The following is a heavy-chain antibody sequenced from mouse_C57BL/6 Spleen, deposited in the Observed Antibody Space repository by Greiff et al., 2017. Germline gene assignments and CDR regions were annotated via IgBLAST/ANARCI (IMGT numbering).Heavy chain of an antibody. V-gene: IGHV5-17*01. CDR1: GFTFSDYG. CDR3: ATMLGDYAMDY. J-gene: IGHJ4*01. Sequence: VQLQQSGGGLVKPGGSLKLSCAASGFTFSDYGMHWVRQAPEKGLEWVAYISSGSSTIYYADTVKGRFTISRDNAKNTLFLQMTSLRSEDTAMYYCATMLGDYAMDYWGQGTSVTVSS. CDR2: ISSGSSTI. D-gene: IGHD4-1*01.